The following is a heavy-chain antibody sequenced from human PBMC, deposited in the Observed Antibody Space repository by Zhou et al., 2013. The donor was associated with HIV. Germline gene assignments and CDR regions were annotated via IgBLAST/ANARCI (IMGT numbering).Heavy chain of an antibody. CDR3: ARVVHYYDGWGLDS. V-gene: IGHV1-18*01. D-gene: IGHD3-16*01. CDR2: LSAHNGNT. Sequence: QVQLVQSGTEVKKPGASVKVSCKASTYSFRTYGLAWVRQAPGQGLEWMGWLSAHNGNTNYAQKFQDRITISTDTSAKTAYLQLRSLKSDDTAIYYCARVVHYYDGWGLDSWGQGTLVTVSS. J-gene: IGHJ4*02. CDR1: TYSFRTYG.